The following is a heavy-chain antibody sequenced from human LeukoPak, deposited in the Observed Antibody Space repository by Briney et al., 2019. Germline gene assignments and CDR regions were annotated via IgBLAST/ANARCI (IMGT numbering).Heavy chain of an antibody. CDR3: ARLTRGMIVVVMIGIDY. V-gene: IGHV4-38-2*01. CDR1: GYSISSGYY. J-gene: IGHJ4*02. Sequence: SETLSLXCAVSGYSISSGYYWGWIRQPPGKGLEWIGSIYHSGGNYYNPSLKSRVTISVDTSKNQFSLKLSSVTAADTAVYYCARLTRGMIVVVMIGIDYWGQGTLVTVSS. D-gene: IGHD3-22*01. CDR2: IYHSGGN.